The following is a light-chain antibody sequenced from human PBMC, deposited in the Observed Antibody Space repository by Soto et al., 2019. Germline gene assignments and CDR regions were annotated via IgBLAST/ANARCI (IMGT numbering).Light chain of an antibody. CDR1: QSISNT. J-gene: IGKJ1*01. CDR2: GAS. Sequence: EIVMTQSPATLSVSPGERATLSCRASQSISNTLAWFQQKPGQGPRLLIYGASTRATGIPARFSGSGSGTEFTLTISSLQSEDFAVYYCQQFHHSPWTFGQGTKVEIK. CDR3: QQFHHSPWT. V-gene: IGKV3-15*01.